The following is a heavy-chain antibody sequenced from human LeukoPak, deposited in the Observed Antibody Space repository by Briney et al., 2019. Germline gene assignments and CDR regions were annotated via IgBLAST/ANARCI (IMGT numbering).Heavy chain of an antibody. CDR2: ISGRDGST. J-gene: IGHJ3*02. D-gene: IGHD6-13*01. V-gene: IGHV3-23*01. Sequence: GGSLRLSCAASGFTFNGYGMHWVRQAPGKGLEWVSAISGRDGSTYYADSVKGWLTISRDNSKNTLYLQMNSLRAEDTAVYYCARGVRVSFDIWGQGTMVTVSS. CDR3: ARGVRVSFDI. CDR1: GFTFNGYG.